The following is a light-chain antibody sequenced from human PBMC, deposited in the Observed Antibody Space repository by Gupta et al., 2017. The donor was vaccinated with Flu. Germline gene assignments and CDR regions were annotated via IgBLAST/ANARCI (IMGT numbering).Light chain of an antibody. CDR2: GAS. J-gene: IGKJ5*01. Sequence: EVVLTQSPRTLSLSPGERATLSCRASQSVTSNYLAWYQQKPGQTPRLLIYGASSRATGLPDRFSGSGSGTDFTLTISRLEPEDFAVYYCQQYGSIPFTFGQGTRVEI. CDR1: QSVTSNY. CDR3: QQYGSIPFT. V-gene: IGKV3-20*01.